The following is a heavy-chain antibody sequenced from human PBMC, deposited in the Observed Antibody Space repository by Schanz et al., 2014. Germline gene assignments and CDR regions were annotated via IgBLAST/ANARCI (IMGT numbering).Heavy chain of an antibody. J-gene: IGHJ4*02. CDR1: GFIFSAYT. CDR2: ISSSSGTI. CDR3: ARDGDFDY. V-gene: IGHV3-48*01. Sequence: EVQLVESGGGLVRPGGSLRLSCAASGFIFSAYTMNWVRQAPGKGLEWVSDISSSSGTIYYADSVKGRFTISRDNSKNTLFLQMSSLRAEDTAVYYCARDGDFDYWGQGTLVTVSS.